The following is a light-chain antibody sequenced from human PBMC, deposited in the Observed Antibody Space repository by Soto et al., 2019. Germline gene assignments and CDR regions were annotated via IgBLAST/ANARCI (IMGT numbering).Light chain of an antibody. Sequence: QAVVTQPPSVSEAPGQRVTISCTGSSSNIGGGYDVHWFQQLPGTAPKLLFYGKNNRPSGVPDRFSGSTSGTSASLAITGLQTEDEAIYYCQSYDASLSGYVFGTGTKVTVL. J-gene: IGLJ1*01. CDR2: GKN. V-gene: IGLV1-40*01. CDR3: QSYDASLSGYV. CDR1: SSNIGGGYD.